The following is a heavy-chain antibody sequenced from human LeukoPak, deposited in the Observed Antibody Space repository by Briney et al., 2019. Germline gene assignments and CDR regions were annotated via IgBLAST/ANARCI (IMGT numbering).Heavy chain of an antibody. J-gene: IGHJ5*02. CDR2: ISWNSGSI. Sequence: PGGSLRLSCAASGFTFSSFSMSWVRQAPGKGLEWVSGISWNSGSIGYADSVKGRFTISRDNAKNSLYLQMNSLRAEDTALYYCAKGPYGSGSYYTSWRQGTLVTVSS. CDR1: GFTFSSFS. CDR3: AKGPYGSGSYYTS. D-gene: IGHD3-10*01. V-gene: IGHV3-9*01.